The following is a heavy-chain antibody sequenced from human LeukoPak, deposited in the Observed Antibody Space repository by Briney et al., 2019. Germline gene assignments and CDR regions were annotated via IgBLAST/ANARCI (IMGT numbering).Heavy chain of an antibody. CDR3: AKWGDYGVLTGYYVSDY. V-gene: IGHV3-23*01. D-gene: IGHD3-9*01. Sequence: GVSLRLSCAASGFTFSNYAMSWVRQAPGKGLEWVSAITGSGGNTYYADSVKGRFTISRDNSKNTVFLQMNSLRAEDTAVYYCAKWGDYGVLTGYYVSDYWGQGTLVTVSS. J-gene: IGHJ4*02. CDR1: GFTFSNYA. CDR2: ITGSGGNT.